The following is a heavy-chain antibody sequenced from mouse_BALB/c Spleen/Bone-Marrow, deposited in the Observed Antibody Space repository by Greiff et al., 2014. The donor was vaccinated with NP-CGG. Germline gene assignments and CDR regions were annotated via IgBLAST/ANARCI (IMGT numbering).Heavy chain of an antibody. Sequence: VHLVESGPELVKPGASVKISCKASGYSFTGYFMNWVKRSHGKSLEWIGRINPYNGETFYNQKLKGKATLTADKSSSTAHMEFLSLTSEDSAVYYCGRGAKKYGNYLDYWGQGTTLTVSS. J-gene: IGHJ2*01. V-gene: IGHV1-37*01. CDR3: GRGAKKYGNYLDY. CDR2: INPYNGET. CDR1: GYSFTGYF. D-gene: IGHD2-10*02.